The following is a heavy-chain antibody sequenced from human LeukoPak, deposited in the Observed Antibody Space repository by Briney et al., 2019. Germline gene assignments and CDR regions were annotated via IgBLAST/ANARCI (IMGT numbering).Heavy chain of an antibody. Sequence: QPGGSLRLSCAASGFTFSSYAMSWVRQAPGKGLEWVSAISGSGGSTYYADSVKGRFTISRDNSKNTLYLQMNSLRAEDTAVYYCANGGRLYDHSDYWGQGTLVTVSS. D-gene: IGHD3-16*01. CDR3: ANGGRLYDHSDY. CDR2: ISGSGGST. CDR1: GFTFSSYA. J-gene: IGHJ4*02. V-gene: IGHV3-23*01.